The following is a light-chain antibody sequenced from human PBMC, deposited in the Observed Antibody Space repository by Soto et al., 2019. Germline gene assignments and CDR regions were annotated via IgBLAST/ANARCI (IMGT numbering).Light chain of an antibody. J-gene: IGKJ1*01. CDR1: QSVSNNY. CDR3: QQYGSSCT. V-gene: IGKV3-20*01. CDR2: GAS. Sequence: EIVLTQSPGTLSLSPGERAPLSCRASQSVSNNYLAWYQQKPGQAPRLLIYGASNRATGIPDRFSGSGSGTDFTLTISRLEPEDFAVYYCQQYGSSCTFGQGTKVEIK.